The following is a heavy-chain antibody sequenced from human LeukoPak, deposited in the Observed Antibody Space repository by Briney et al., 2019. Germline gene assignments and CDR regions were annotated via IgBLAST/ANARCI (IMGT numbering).Heavy chain of an antibody. CDR2: IYPGDSDT. V-gene: IGHV5-51*01. Sequence: KGLEWMVIIYPGDSDTRYSPSFQGQVTISADRSISTAYLQWSSLKASDTAMYYCASQLGYWGQGTLVTVSS. J-gene: IGHJ4*02. CDR3: ASQLGY.